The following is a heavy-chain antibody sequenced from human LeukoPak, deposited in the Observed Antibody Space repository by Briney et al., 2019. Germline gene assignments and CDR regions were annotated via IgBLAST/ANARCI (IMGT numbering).Heavy chain of an antibody. CDR1: GFTFSTYG. V-gene: IGHV3-30*18. J-gene: IGHJ2*01. CDR3: AKDAGWYFDL. Sequence: HPGRSLRLSCAASGFTFSTYGMHWVRQAPGKGLEWVAVISYDGKTKYYADSVKGRFTISRDNSKNTLYLQMNSLRAEDTAVYYCAKDAGWYFDLWGRGTLVTVSS. CDR2: ISYDGKTK.